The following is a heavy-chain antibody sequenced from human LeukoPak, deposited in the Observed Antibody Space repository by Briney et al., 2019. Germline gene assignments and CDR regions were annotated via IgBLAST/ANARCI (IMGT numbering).Heavy chain of an antibody. Sequence: GGSLRLSCAASGFTFSSYSMNWVRQAPGKGLEWVSSISSSSSYIYYADSVKGRFTISRDNAKNSLYLQMNSLRAEDTAVYYCARDSLEVPGDFDYWGQGTLVTVSS. CDR1: GFTFSSYS. J-gene: IGHJ4*02. CDR3: ARDSLEVPGDFDY. CDR2: ISSSSSYI. V-gene: IGHV3-21*01. D-gene: IGHD2-2*01.